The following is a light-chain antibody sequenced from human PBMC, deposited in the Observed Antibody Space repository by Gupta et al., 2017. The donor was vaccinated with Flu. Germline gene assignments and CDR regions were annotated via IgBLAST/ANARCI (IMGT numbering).Light chain of an antibody. Sequence: DIQMTQSPSTLSASVGDRVTITCRASQSFSTYLAWYQQKPGKAPRLLIYKASKVESGVPSRFSDSGSGTEFTLTISSRQPDDFATYYCQHEKSSPVTFGGGTKVEIK. CDR2: KAS. CDR3: QHEKSSPVT. CDR1: QSFSTY. J-gene: IGKJ4*01. V-gene: IGKV1-5*03.